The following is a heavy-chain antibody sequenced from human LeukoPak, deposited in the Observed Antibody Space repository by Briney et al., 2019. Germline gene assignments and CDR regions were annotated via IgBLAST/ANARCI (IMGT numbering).Heavy chain of an antibody. CDR2: IYYSGST. CDR1: GGSISGHY. Sequence: SETLSLTCTVSGGSISGHYWSWIRQPPGKGLEWIGYIYYSGSTNYNPSLKSRVTISVDTSRNKFSLKLSSVTAADTAVYYCARGGGSSGWYLANGYYFDYWGQGTLVTVSS. CDR3: ARGGGSSGWYLANGYYFDY. J-gene: IGHJ4*02. V-gene: IGHV4-59*11. D-gene: IGHD6-19*01.